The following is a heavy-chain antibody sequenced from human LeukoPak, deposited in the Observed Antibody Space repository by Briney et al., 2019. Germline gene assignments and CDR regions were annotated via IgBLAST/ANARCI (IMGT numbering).Heavy chain of an antibody. D-gene: IGHD3-22*01. CDR3: VRTDYYDSSDCFEY. CDR1: GYTFTRHG. CDR2: ISGYNGNT. Sequence: ASVKVSCEASGYTFTRHGISWVRQAPGQGLEWMGWISGYNGNTHCAQKVQGRVTMTTDTSTSTVYMELRSLRSDDTAVYYCVRTDYYDSSDCFEYWGQGTLVTVSS. J-gene: IGHJ4*02. V-gene: IGHV1-18*01.